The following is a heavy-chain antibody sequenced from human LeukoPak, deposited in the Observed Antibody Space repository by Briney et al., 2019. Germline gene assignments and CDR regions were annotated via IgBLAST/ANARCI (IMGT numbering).Heavy chain of an antibody. CDR2: ISAYNGNT. D-gene: IGHD4-17*01. J-gene: IGHJ5*02. V-gene: IGHV1-18*01. CDR1: GYTFTSYG. CDR3: ARVLEYGDLRGWFDP. Sequence: APVKVSCKASGYTFTSYGISWVRQAPGQGLEWMGWISAYNGNTNYAQKLQGRVTMTTDTSTSTAYMELRSLRSDDTAVYYCARVLEYGDLRGWFDPWGQGTLVTVSS.